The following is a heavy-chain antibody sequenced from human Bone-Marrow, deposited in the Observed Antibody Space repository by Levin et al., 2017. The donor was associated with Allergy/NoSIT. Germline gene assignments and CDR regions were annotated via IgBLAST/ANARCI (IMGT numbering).Heavy chain of an antibody. V-gene: IGHV4-31*01. CDR3: ARRFCSGSNCGNWFDP. J-gene: IGHJ5*02. Sequence: PSETLSLTCTVSGGSISSDDYYWSWIRQHPGKGLEWIGYIYYTGSTYYNPSLQSQVSISIDTSKNQFSLRLSSVTAADTAIYYCARRFCSGSNCGNWFDPWGQGTLVTVSS. CDR2: IYYTGST. CDR1: GGSISSDDYY. D-gene: IGHD2-2*01.